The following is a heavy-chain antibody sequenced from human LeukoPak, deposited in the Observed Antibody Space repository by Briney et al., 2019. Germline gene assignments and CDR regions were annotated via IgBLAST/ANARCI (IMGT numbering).Heavy chain of an antibody. CDR3: TGGTSLFDY. V-gene: IGHV3-15*01. CDR1: GFTFSSYG. Sequence: GGSLRLSCAASGFTFSSYGMHWVRQAPGKGLEWVGRIRSKSDGETTDYATPVKDRFTISRDDSKNTLYLQMNSLKTEDTALYYCTGGTSLFDYWGQGTLVTVSS. CDR2: IRSKSDGETT. J-gene: IGHJ4*02.